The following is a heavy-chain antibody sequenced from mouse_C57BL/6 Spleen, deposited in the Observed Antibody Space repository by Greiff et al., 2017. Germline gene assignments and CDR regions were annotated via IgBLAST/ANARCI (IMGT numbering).Heavy chain of an antibody. CDR2: IDPSDSYT. CDR1: GYTFTSYW. V-gene: IGHV1-59*01. D-gene: IGHD2-12*01. J-gene: IGHJ3*01. Sequence: VQLQQPGAELVRPGTSVKLSCKASGYTFTSYWMHWVKQRPGQGLEWIGVIDPSDSYTNYNQKFKGKATLTVDTSSSTAYMQLSSLTSEDSAVYYCARSSYDGAWFAYWGQGTLVTVSA. CDR3: ARSSYDGAWFAY.